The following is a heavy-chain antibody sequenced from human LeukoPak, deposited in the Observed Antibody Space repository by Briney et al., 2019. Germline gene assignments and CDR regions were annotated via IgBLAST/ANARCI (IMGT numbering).Heavy chain of an antibody. CDR2: ISYDGSNK. CDR1: GFTFSSYA. V-gene: IGHV3-30*04. J-gene: IGHJ4*02. Sequence: GGSLRLSCAASGFTFSSYAMHWVRQAPGKGLEWVAVISYDGSNKYYADSVKGRFTISRDNCKNTLYLQMNTLRAEDTAVYYCASAFDSWGQGTLVTASS. CDR3: ASAFDS.